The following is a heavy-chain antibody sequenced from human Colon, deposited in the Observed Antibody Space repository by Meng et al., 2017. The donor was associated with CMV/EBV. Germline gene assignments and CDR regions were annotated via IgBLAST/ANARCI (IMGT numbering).Heavy chain of an antibody. D-gene: IGHD1-26*01. CDR3: ARVLGGGYSD. CDR2: IDSYGGNT. V-gene: IGHV3-64*02. CDR1: EFTFSSHA. Sequence: LSCAASEFTFSSHAFHWVRQAPGKGLEYVSAIDSYGGNTYYADSVKGRFTISRDNSKNTLYLQMGSLRTDDMAVYYCARVLGGGYSDWGKGTLVTVSS. J-gene: IGHJ4*02.